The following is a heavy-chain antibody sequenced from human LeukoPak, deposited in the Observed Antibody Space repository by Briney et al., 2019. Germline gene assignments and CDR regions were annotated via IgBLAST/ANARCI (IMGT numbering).Heavy chain of an antibody. D-gene: IGHD4-17*01. CDR3: ARWDGDYEGAEWFDP. CDR2: IKQDGSEK. J-gene: IGHJ5*02. V-gene: IGHV3-7*01. CDR1: GFTFSTYL. Sequence: GGSLRLSCAASGFTFSTYLMSWVRQAPGKGLEGVANIKQDGSEKYYVDSVKGRFTISRDNAKNSLYLQMNSLRAEDTAVYYCARWDGDYEGAEWFDPWGQGTLVTVSS.